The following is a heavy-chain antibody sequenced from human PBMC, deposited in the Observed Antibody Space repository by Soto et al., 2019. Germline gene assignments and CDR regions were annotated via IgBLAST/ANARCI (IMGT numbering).Heavy chain of an antibody. V-gene: IGHV4-59*08. J-gene: IGHJ5*02. CDR1: GGSISSYY. CDR3: ARNYGDYVGWFDP. Sequence: SETLSLTCTVSGGSISSYYWSWIRQPPGKGLEWIGYIYYSGSTNYNPSLKSRVTISVDTSKNQFSLKLSSVTAADTAVYYCARNYGDYVGWFDPWGQGTLVTVSS. CDR2: IYYSGST. D-gene: IGHD4-17*01.